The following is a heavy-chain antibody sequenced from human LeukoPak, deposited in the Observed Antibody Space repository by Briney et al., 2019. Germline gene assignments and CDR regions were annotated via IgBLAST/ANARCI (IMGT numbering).Heavy chain of an antibody. J-gene: IGHJ6*03. V-gene: IGHV1-69*13. CDR2: IIPIFGTA. CDR1: GGTFSSYA. Sequence: SVKVSCKASGGTFSSYAISWVRQAPGQGLEWMGGIIPIFGTANCAQKFQGRVTITADESTSTAYMELSSLRSEDTAVYYCARDHRVPSPLYYYYYMDVWGKGTTVTVSS. CDR3: ARDHRVPSPLYYYYYMDV. D-gene: IGHD6-6*01.